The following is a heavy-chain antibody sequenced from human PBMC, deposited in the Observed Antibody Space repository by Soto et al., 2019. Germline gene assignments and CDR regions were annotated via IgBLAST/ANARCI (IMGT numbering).Heavy chain of an antibody. J-gene: IGHJ4*02. D-gene: IGHD3-10*01. Sequence: QLHLQESGPGLVKPSETLSLTCAVSGGSIASADYYWGWIRQPSGKGLEWIGSIYYSGTTYDKPSLRSRVTMSVDTSKNEFSLILRSVTAADTAVYYCAREFAGFGRFDHWGQGSLVTVSS. CDR3: AREFAGFGRFDH. V-gene: IGHV4-39*02. CDR1: GGSIASADYY. CDR2: IYYSGTT.